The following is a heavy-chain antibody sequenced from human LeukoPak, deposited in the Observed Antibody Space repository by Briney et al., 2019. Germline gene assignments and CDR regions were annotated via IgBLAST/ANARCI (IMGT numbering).Heavy chain of an antibody. V-gene: IGHV4-4*07. J-gene: IGHJ4*02. CDR1: GVSISSYY. D-gene: IGHD3-22*01. Sequence: SETLSLTCTVSGVSISSYYWSWIRQPAGKGLEWIGRIYTSGSTNYNPSLKSRVTMSVDTSKNQFSLKLSSVTAADTAVYYCARGLSSYYDSSGYYYGYYFDYWGQGTLVTVSS. CDR2: IYTSGST. CDR3: ARGLSSYYDSSGYYYGYYFDY.